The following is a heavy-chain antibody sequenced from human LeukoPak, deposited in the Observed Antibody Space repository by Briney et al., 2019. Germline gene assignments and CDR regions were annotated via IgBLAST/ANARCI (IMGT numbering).Heavy chain of an antibody. CDR3: ARDGSGHSPLDY. Sequence: SETLSLTCTVSGGSISSSSYYWGWIRQPPGKGLEWIGSIYYSGSTYYNPSLKSRVTISVDTSKNQFSLKLSSVTAADTAVYYCARDGSGHSPLDYWGQGTLVTVSS. CDR2: IYYSGST. J-gene: IGHJ4*02. V-gene: IGHV4-39*07. CDR1: GGSISSSSYY. D-gene: IGHD3-10*01.